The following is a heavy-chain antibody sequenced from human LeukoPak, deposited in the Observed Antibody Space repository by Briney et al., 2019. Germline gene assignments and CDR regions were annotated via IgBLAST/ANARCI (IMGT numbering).Heavy chain of an antibody. V-gene: IGHV3-30*07. CDR1: GFTFSSYT. Sequence: GRSLRLSCAASGFTFSSYTMHWVRQAPGKGLEWVAVISYDGTNKNFADSVKGRLTISTDNAKNSLYLQMNSLRAENTAVYYCARDILDFWMYVTCGQGTLVTVSS. CDR3: ARDILDFWMYVT. J-gene: IGHJ5*02. CDR2: ISYDGTNK. D-gene: IGHD3-3*01.